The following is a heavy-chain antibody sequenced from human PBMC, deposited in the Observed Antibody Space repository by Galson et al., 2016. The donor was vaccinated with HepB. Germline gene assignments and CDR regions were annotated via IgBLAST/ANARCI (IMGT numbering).Heavy chain of an antibody. CDR1: GFTFNSYW. CDR3: ARDGRYFDWLLSPIFDS. J-gene: IGHJ4*02. CDR2: IKQDGSEK. V-gene: IGHV3-7*03. D-gene: IGHD3-9*01. Sequence: SLRLSCAASGFTFNSYWMNWVRQAPGKGLEWVANIKQDGSEKSYLDSVRGRFTISRDNAKNSLYLTMNSLRAEDTAVYYCARDGRYFDWLLSPIFDSWGQGTLVTVSS.